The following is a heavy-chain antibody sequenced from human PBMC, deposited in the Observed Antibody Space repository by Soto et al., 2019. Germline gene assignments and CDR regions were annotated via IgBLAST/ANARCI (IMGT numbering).Heavy chain of an antibody. J-gene: IGHJ4*02. CDR3: ARISYWVKDY. D-gene: IGHD2-8*02. V-gene: IGHV4-34*01. CDR2: INHSGST. Sequence: PSETLSLTCAVYGGSFSGYYWSWIRQPPGKGLEWIGEINHSGSTKYNPSLESRVTISADTSKNQFSLNLTSVTAADTAVYYCARISYWVKDYWGQGALVTVSS. CDR1: GGSFSGYY.